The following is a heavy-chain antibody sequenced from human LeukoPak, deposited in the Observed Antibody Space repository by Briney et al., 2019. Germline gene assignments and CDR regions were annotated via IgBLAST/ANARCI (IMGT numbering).Heavy chain of an antibody. CDR1: GGSISSYH. CDR2: IYSSGST. J-gene: IGHJ3*02. V-gene: IGHV4-59*01. CDR3: ARGNSGYDYAFDI. D-gene: IGHD5-12*01. Sequence: SETLSLTCTVSGGSISSYHWSWIRQPPGKGLQWIWFIYSSGSTNYNPSLKSRVTISLDTSKNQFSLRVSSVTSADTAVYYCARGNSGYDYAFDIWGQGTMVTVSS.